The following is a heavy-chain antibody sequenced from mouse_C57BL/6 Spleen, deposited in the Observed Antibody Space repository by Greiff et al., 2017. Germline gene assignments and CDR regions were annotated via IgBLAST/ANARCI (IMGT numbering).Heavy chain of an antibody. Sequence: QVQLQQSGAELVRPGASVTLSCKASGYTFTDYEMHWVKQTPVHGLEWIGAIDPETGGTASNQKFKGKAILTADKSSSTAYMELLGLTSEDCAVYYCTRGGDCDAWFAYWGQGTLVTVSA. J-gene: IGHJ3*01. CDR2: IDPETGGT. CDR3: TRGGDCDAWFAY. V-gene: IGHV1-15*01. CDR1: GYTFTDYE. D-gene: IGHD2-4*01.